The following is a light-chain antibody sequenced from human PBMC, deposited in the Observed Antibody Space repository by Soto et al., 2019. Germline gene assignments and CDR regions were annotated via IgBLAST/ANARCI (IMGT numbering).Light chain of an antibody. V-gene: IGKV3D-15*01. CDR1: QSVSSN. J-gene: IGKJ1*01. CDR3: QQYNNWPRT. Sequence: DIVMTQSHATLSVSPGERATLSCRASQSVSSNLAWHQQRPGQAPRLLIYGASTRATGVPARFSGSGSGTEFTLTISSLQSEDFAVYYCQQYNNWPRTFGQGTKVDI. CDR2: GAS.